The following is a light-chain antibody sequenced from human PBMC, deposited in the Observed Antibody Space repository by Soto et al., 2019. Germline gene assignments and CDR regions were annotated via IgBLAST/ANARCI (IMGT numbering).Light chain of an antibody. CDR1: QSISSN. J-gene: IGKJ1*01. Sequence: EIVMTQSPATLSVSPGERATLSCRASQSISSNLAWYQQKPGQAPRLLIYGASTRATGIPARFGGSGSGTEFTLTISSLQSEDFAVYYCQQYNNWRTFGQGTKVDIX. CDR3: QQYNNWRT. CDR2: GAS. V-gene: IGKV3-15*01.